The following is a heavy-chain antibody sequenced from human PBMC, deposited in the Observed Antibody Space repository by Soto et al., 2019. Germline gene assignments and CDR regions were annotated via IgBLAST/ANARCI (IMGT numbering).Heavy chain of an antibody. CDR3: AREGPRWGYDFWSGYSPEYFQH. V-gene: IGHV1-3*01. CDR1: GYTFTSYA. D-gene: IGHD3-3*01. Sequence: GASVKVSCKASGYTFTSYAIHWVRQAPGQRLEWMGWINAGNGNTKYSQKFQGRVTITRDTSASTAYMELSSLRSEDTAVYYCAREGPRWGYDFWSGYSPEYFQHWGQGTLVTVSS. J-gene: IGHJ1*01. CDR2: INAGNGNT.